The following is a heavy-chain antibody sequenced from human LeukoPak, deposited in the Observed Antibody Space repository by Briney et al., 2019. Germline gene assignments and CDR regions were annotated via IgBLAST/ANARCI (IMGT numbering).Heavy chain of an antibody. J-gene: IGHJ4*02. D-gene: IGHD3-16*01. V-gene: IGHV4-59*01. CDR1: GGSISSYY. CDR3: ARDRGEGSDY. Sequence: SETLSLTCTVSGGSISSYYWSWIRQPPGKGLEWIGYIYYSGSTNYNPSLKSRVTISVDTSKNQFSLKLSSVTAADTAVYYCARDRGEGSDYWGQGTLVTVSS. CDR2: IYYSGST.